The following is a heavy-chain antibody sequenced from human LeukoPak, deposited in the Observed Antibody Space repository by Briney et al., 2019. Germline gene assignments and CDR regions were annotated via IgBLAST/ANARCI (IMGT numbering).Heavy chain of an antibody. V-gene: IGHV3-23*01. CDR1: GFTFSSYA. J-gene: IGHJ6*03. CDR2: ISGSGGST. D-gene: IGHD3-10*01. Sequence: PGGSLRLSCAASGFTFSSYAMSWVRQAPGKGLEWVSAISGSGGSTYYADSVKGRFTISRDNSKNSLSLQMNSLRTEDTALYYCVKGVPYGSGSYYNPNYYYYMDVWGKGTTVTVSS. CDR3: VKGVPYGSGSYYNPNYYYYMDV.